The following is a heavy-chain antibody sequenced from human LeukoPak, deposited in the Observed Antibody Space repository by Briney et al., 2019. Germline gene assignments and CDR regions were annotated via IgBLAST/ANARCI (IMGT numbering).Heavy chain of an antibody. CDR1: GFTFSSYA. CDR3: AKDREDSSGWYSLWFDP. J-gene: IGHJ5*02. Sequence: GGSLRLSCAASGFTFSSYAMRWVRQAPGKGLEWVSAISGSGGSTYYADSVKGRFTISRDNSKNTLYLQMNSLRAEDTAVYYCAKDREDSSGWYSLWFDPWGQGTLVTVSS. D-gene: IGHD6-19*01. V-gene: IGHV3-23*01. CDR2: ISGSGGST.